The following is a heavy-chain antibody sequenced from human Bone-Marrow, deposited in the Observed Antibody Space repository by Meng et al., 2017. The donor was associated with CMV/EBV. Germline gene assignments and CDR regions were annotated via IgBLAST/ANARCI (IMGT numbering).Heavy chain of an antibody. Sequence: QVPLQRWGAGLLKPSETLSLTCGVYGAPFSGYWSWVRQPPGKGLEWIGEITHSGSTNYNVSLKSRVTISIDTSKNQFSLKLSSVTATDTAVYYCAPGFRSWSGSYSSWGQGTLVTVSS. D-gene: IGHD1-26*01. CDR3: APGFRSWSGSYSS. CDR2: ITHSGST. V-gene: IGHV4-34*01. CDR1: GAPFSGY. J-gene: IGHJ4*02.